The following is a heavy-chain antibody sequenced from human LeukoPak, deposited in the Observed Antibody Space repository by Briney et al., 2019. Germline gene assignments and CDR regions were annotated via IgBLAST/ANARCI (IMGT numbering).Heavy chain of an antibody. Sequence: SETLSLTCAVYGGSFSGYYWSWIRQPPGKGLEWIGYIYYSGSTNYNPSLKSRVTISVDTSKNQFSLKLSSVTAADTAVYYCARAFGGITIFGVVTLNWFDPWGQGTLVTVSS. J-gene: IGHJ5*02. CDR2: IYYSGST. V-gene: IGHV4-59*01. CDR3: ARAFGGITIFGVVTLNWFDP. CDR1: GGSFSGYY. D-gene: IGHD3-3*01.